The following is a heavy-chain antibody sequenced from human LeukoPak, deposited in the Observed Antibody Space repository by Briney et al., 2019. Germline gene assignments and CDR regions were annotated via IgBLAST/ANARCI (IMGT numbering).Heavy chain of an antibody. V-gene: IGHV4-30-4*01. D-gene: IGHD1-26*01. CDR2: IYYSGST. CDR3: ARFIVGAATYYFDY. Sequence: PSETLSLTCTVSGGSISSGDYYWSWIRQPPGKGLEWIGYIYYSGSTYYNPSLKSRVTISVDTSKNQFSLKLSSVTAADTAVYYCARFIVGAATYYFDYWGQGTLVTVSS. J-gene: IGHJ4*02. CDR1: GGSISSGDYY.